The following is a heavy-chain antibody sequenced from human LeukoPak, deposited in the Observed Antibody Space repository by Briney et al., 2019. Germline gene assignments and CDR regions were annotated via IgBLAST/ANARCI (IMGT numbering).Heavy chain of an antibody. Sequence: GASVKVSCKASGYTFTSYGISWVRQAPGQGLEWMGWISAYNGNTNYAQKLQGRVTMTTDTFTSTAYMELRSLRSDDTAVYYCARVGTYGDSPRRWFDPWGQGTLVTVSA. CDR3: ARVGTYGDSPRRWFDP. CDR2: ISAYNGNT. CDR1: GYTFTSYG. V-gene: IGHV1-18*01. D-gene: IGHD4-17*01. J-gene: IGHJ5*02.